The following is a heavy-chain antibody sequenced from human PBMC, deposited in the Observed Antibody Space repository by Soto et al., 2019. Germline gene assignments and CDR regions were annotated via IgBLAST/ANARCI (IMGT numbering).Heavy chain of an antibody. CDR1: GITITNAC. D-gene: IGHD2-8*02. Sequence: PXVSLRLSCAASGITITNACMGWVRQAPGKGLEWVGRLKSRSDGGTSDYAAPVKGRFSISRDESKNTLYLQMHSLKTEDTAMYHCTKDGGVTVYPLFWAWGQGTLVTVSS. CDR2: LKSRSDGGTS. J-gene: IGHJ4*02. V-gene: IGHV3-15*01. CDR3: TKDGGVTVYPLFWA.